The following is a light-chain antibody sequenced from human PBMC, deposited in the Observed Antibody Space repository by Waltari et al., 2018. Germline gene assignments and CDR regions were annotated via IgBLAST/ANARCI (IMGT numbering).Light chain of an antibody. Sequence: EIVLTQSPGTLSLSPGEGATLSCRASQSVSSSYLAWYQQKPVQAPRLLIYGASSRATGIPDRFSGSGSGTDFTLTISRLEPEDFAVYYCQQYGNSPFTFGPGTKVDIK. CDR1: QSVSSSY. V-gene: IGKV3-20*01. J-gene: IGKJ3*01. CDR3: QQYGNSPFT. CDR2: GAS.